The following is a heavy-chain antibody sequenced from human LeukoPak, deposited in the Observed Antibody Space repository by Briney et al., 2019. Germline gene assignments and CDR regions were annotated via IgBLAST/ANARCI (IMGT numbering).Heavy chain of an antibody. Sequence: GGSLRLSCAASGFTFSSYGMHWVRQAPGKGLEWVAVISYDGSNKYYADSVKGRFTISRDNSKNTLYLQMNSLRPEDTAAYFCARGGRTPFDYWGQGTLVTVSS. J-gene: IGHJ4*02. CDR1: GFTFSSYG. CDR3: ARGGRTPFDY. V-gene: IGHV3-30*03. D-gene: IGHD3-16*01. CDR2: ISYDGSNK.